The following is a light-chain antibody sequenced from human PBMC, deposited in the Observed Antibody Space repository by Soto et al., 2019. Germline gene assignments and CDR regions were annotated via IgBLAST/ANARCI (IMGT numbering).Light chain of an antibody. V-gene: IGLV2-14*01. J-gene: IGLJ2*01. CDR3: SSYTSKSSLI. CDR1: MRDVGAYNL. CDR2: EVR. Sequence: QSALTQPASVSGSPEQSITISCAGTMRDVGAYNLVSWYQQHPGRAPQLIIYEVRNRPSGISFRFSGSKSGNTASLTISGLQAEDEADYYCSSYTSKSSLIFGGGTQLTVL.